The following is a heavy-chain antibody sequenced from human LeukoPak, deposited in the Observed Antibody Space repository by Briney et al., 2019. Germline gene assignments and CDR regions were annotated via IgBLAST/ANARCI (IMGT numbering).Heavy chain of an antibody. Sequence: SETLSLTCTVSGGSISSSSYYWGWIRQPPGKGLEWIGSIYYSGSTYYNPSLKSRVTISVDTSKNQFSLKLTSVTATDTAVYFCARGGYYGSGNDFRFDPWGQGTLVTVSS. V-gene: IGHV4-39*07. J-gene: IGHJ5*02. CDR1: GGSISSSSYY. CDR2: IYYSGST. CDR3: ARGGYYGSGNDFRFDP. D-gene: IGHD3-10*01.